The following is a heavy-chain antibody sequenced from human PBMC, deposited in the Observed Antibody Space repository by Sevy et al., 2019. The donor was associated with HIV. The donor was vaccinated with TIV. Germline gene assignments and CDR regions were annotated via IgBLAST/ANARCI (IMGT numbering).Heavy chain of an antibody. Sequence: GGSLRLSCAASGFTFSSYSMNWVRQAPGKGLEWVSSISSSSSDIYYADSVKGRFTNSRDNAKNSLYLQMNSLRAEDTAVYYCARARRGDYGGNSDPASDIWGQGTMVTVSS. J-gene: IGHJ3*02. CDR3: ARARRGDYGGNSDPASDI. CDR2: ISSSSSDI. D-gene: IGHD4-17*01. V-gene: IGHV3-21*01. CDR1: GFTFSSYS.